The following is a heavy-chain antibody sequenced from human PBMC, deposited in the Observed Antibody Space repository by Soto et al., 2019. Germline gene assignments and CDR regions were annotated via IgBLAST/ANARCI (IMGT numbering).Heavy chain of an antibody. V-gene: IGHV3-30-3*02. J-gene: IGHJ5*02. CDR2: ISYDGSNK. Sequence: GGSLRLSCAASGFTFSSYAMHWVRQAPGKGLEWVAVISYDGSNKYYADSVKGRFTISRDNSKNTLYLQMNSLRAEDTAVYYCAKRSSRAARPGVFDPWGQGTLVTVSS. D-gene: IGHD6-6*01. CDR1: GFTFSSYA. CDR3: AKRSSRAARPGVFDP.